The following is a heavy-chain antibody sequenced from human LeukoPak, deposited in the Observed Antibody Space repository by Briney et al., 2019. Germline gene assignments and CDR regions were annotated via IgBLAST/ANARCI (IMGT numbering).Heavy chain of an antibody. CDR1: GYTFTSYY. J-gene: IGHJ4*02. D-gene: IGHD1-26*01. CDR3: ASSIVGVVVEY. V-gene: IGHV1-46*01. Sequence: GASVKVSCKASGYTFTSYYMHWVRQAPGQGLEWMGIINPSGGSTSYAQKFQGRVTMTRDTSTSTVYMELSSLRSEDTAVYYCASSIVGVVVEYWGQGTLVTVSS. CDR2: INPSGGST.